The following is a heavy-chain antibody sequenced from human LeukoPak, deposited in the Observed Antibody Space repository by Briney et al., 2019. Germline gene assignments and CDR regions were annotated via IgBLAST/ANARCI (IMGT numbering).Heavy chain of an antibody. D-gene: IGHD4-23*01. CDR3: AKKNSGLQPFDY. CDR2: ISSSGGDT. Sequence: PGGSLRLSCAASGFTFSTSAMSWVRQAPGKGPEWVSGISSSGGDTPYADSVKGRFTISRDNSKNTLYLQMNSLRAEDTAVYYCAKKNSGLQPFDYWGQGTLVTVSS. J-gene: IGHJ4*02. V-gene: IGHV3-23*01. CDR1: GFTFSTSA.